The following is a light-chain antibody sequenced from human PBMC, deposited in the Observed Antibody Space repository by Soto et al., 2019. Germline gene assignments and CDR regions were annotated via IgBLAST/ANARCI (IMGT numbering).Light chain of an antibody. CDR2: KAS. Sequence: DIQMTQSPSTLSASVGDRVTITCRASQSISVWLAWYQQKAGKAPNLLIYKASRLESGVPSRFSGSGSETEFTLTISGLQPGDSATYYCQQSYSTSWTFGQGTKVDIK. J-gene: IGKJ1*01. V-gene: IGKV1-5*03. CDR3: QQSYSTSWT. CDR1: QSISVW.